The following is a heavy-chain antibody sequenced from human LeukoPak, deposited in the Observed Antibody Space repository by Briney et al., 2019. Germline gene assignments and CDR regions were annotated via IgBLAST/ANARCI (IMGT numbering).Heavy chain of an antibody. V-gene: IGHV4-39*07. CDR3: ARRWGSGTYYSNYYGMDV. Sequence: PSETLSLTCSVSGGSISSSNYGWGWIRQPPGKGLEWIGTIFYTGGSYHNPSLKSRVTISVDTSRNQFSLKLSSVTAADTAVYYCARRWGSGTYYSNYYGMDVWGQGTTVTVSS. CDR1: GGSISSSNYG. CDR2: IFYTGGS. D-gene: IGHD1-26*01. J-gene: IGHJ6*02.